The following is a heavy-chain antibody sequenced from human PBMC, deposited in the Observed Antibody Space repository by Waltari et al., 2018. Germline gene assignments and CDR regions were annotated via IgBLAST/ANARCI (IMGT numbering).Heavy chain of an antibody. CDR1: GYRFTYYT. CDR2: MNPNGGNT. J-gene: IGHJ5*02. V-gene: IGHV1-8*02. Sequence: QVQLVQSGAEVKKPGASVKVSGTASGYRFTYYTSKWVRQAAGQGLEWMGWMNPNGGNTEYAQKFQGRVSMTRNNSINTAYMELRSLTSDDTAVYYCARGPRTVMPWGQGTLVTVSS. D-gene: IGHD1-1*01. CDR3: ARGPRTVMP.